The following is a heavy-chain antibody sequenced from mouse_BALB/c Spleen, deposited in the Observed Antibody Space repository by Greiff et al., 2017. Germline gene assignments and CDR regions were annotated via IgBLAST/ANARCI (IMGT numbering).Heavy chain of an antibody. V-gene: IGHV1S81*02. J-gene: IGHJ2*01. Sequence: VQLQQPGAELVKPGASVKLSCKASGYTFTSYWMHWVKQRPGQGLEWIGEINPSNGRTNYNEKFKSKATLTVDKSSSTAYMQLSSLTSEDSAVYYCARDYYGSPPDYWGQGTTLTVSS. CDR3: ARDYYGSPPDY. CDR2: INPSNGRT. CDR1: GYTFTSYW. D-gene: IGHD1-1*01.